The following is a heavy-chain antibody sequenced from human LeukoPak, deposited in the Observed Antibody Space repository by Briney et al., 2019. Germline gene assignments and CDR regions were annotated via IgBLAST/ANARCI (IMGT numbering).Heavy chain of an antibody. CDR3: ARRIAVAGGNFDY. V-gene: IGHV5-51*01. CDR2: IYPGESDT. D-gene: IGHD6-19*01. CDR1: GYSFTSYW. J-gene: IGHJ4*02. Sequence: GESLKIFCKGSGYSFTSYWIGLGRQMAGEGLEWRVIIYPGESDTRYSPSFQGQVTISADKSISTAYLQWSSLKASDTAMYYCARRIAVAGGNFDYWGQGTLVTVSS.